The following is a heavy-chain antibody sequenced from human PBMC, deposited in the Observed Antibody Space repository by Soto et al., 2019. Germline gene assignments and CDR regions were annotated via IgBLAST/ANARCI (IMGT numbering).Heavy chain of an antibody. D-gene: IGHD6-13*01. V-gene: IGHV3-74*01. CDR3: GRGGWGIYGMEV. CDR2: INGDGSST. CDR1: GFTFSSYW. J-gene: IGHJ6*02. Sequence: EVQLVESGGGLVQPGGSLRLSCAASGFTFSSYWVLWVRQAPGRGLVWVSRINGDGSSTNYADSVKGRFTISRDNAKNTLYLQMNSLRAEDTAVYLWGRGGWGIYGMEVWGQGTTVTVSS.